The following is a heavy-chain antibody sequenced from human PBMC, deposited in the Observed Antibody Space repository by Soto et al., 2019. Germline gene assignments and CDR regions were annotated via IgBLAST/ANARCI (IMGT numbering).Heavy chain of an antibody. D-gene: IGHD2-2*01. V-gene: IGHV2-5*02. CDR3: AHRFGTSRVVDS. CDR2: IYWDGDE. CDR1: GFSLSTSGVG. J-gene: IGHJ4*02. Sequence: QITLKESGPTLVKPTQTLTLTCTFSGFSLSTSGVGVGWVRQPPGKALESLALIYWDGDERYSPSMRTRLTTTNDNAKSQVVLTMTNIDPVDTDTYYCAHRFGTSRVVDSWGQGTLVTVSS.